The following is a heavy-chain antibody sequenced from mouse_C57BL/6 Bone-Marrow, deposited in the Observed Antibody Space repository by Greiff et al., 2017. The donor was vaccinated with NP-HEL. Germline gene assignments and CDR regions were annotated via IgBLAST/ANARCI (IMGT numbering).Heavy chain of an antibody. Sequence: QVQLQQPGAELVRPGTSVKLSCKASGYTFTSYWMHWVKQRPGQGLEWIGVIDPSDSYTNFNQKFKGKATLTVDTSSSTAYMQLSSLTSEDSAVYYCARGGYYYFDYWGQGTTLTVSS. D-gene: IGHD2-3*01. V-gene: IGHV1-59*01. CDR2: IDPSDSYT. CDR1: GYTFTSYW. J-gene: IGHJ2*01. CDR3: ARGGYYYFDY.